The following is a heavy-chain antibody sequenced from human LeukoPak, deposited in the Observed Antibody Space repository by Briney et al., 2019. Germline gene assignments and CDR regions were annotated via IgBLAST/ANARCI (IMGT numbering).Heavy chain of an antibody. CDR3: ARAPGIWFRELFRYYYMDV. D-gene: IGHD3-10*01. V-gene: IGHV4-59*12. J-gene: IGHJ6*03. CDR2: IFYSGST. Sequence: SETLSLTCTVSGGSLSNYYWSWIRQPPGKGLEWIGYIFYSGSTNYNPSLKSRVTISQDTSKNQFSLKLSSVTAADTAVYYCARAPGIWFRELFRYYYMDVWGKGTTVTVSS. CDR1: GGSLSNYY.